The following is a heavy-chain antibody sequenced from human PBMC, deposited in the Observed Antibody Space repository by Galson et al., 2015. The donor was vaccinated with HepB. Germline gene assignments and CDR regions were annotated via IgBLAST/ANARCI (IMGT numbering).Heavy chain of an antibody. J-gene: IGHJ4*02. V-gene: IGHV5-51*01. CDR3: ARQLYCSGGSCHFDY. CDR2: IYPGDSDT. CDR1: GYSFTSYW. D-gene: IGHD2-15*01. Sequence: QSGAEVKKPGESLKISCKGSGYSFTSYWIAWVRQMPGKGLEWMGIIYPGDSDTRYSPSFQGQVTISADKSISTAYLQWSSLKASDTAMYYCARQLYCSGGSCHFDYWGQGTLVTVSS.